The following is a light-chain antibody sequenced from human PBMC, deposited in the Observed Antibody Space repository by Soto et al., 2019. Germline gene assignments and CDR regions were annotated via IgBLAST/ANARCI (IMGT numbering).Light chain of an antibody. Sequence: SYELTQPPSVSVAPGKTARITCGGNNIGSKSVHWYQQKPGQAPVLVIYYDSDRPSGIPERFSGSNSGNTATLTISRVEAGEEADYYCQVCDRSSDSVFGGGTKLTVL. CDR3: QVCDRSSDSV. CDR2: YDS. J-gene: IGLJ2*01. V-gene: IGLV3-21*04. CDR1: NIGSKS.